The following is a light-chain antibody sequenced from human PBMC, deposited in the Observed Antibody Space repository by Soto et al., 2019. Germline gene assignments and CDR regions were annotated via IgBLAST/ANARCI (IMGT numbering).Light chain of an antibody. CDR2: DVS. CDR3: CSYAGSYTLV. Sequence: QSALTQPRSVSGSPGQSVTISCTGTSSDVGGYNYVSWYQQHPGKVPKLMIYDVSKWPSGVPDRFSGSRSGNTASLTISGLQAEDEADYYCCSYAGSYTLVFGGGTKLTVL. V-gene: IGLV2-11*01. J-gene: IGLJ3*02. CDR1: SSDVGGYNY.